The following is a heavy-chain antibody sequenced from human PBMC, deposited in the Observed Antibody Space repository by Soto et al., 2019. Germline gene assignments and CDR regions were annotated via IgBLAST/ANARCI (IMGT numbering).Heavy chain of an antibody. CDR1: GYTFTGYY. Sequence: ASVKVSCKASGYTFTGYYVHWVRQAPGQGLEWMGWINPNSGGTNYAQKFQGRVTMTRDTSISTAYMELSRLRSDDTAVYYCARSAGTNLNWFDPWGQGTLVTVSS. D-gene: IGHD6-19*01. V-gene: IGHV1-2*02. CDR2: INPNSGGT. CDR3: ARSAGTNLNWFDP. J-gene: IGHJ5*02.